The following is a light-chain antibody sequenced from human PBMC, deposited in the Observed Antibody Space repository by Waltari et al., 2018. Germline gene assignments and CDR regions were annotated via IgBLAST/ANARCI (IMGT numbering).Light chain of an antibody. V-gene: IGLV1-40*01. CDR1: SSNIGAAYD. CDR3: QSYDSSLSGVI. CDR2: GNN. J-gene: IGLJ2*01. Sequence: QSVLTQPPSVSGAPGQRITISCTGTSSNIGAAYDVHWYLQLPGTAPKLLILGNNNRPSGVPDRFSASTSDTSASLAITGLQAEDEADYYCQSYDSSLSGVIFGGGTKLTVL.